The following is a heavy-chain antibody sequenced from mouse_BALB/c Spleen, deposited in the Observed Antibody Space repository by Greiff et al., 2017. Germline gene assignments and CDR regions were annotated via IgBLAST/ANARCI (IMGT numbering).Heavy chain of an antibody. CDR2: INPYNDGT. V-gene: IGHV1-14*01. J-gene: IGHJ3*01. Sequence: EVKLVESGPELVKPGASVKMSCKASGYTFTSYVMHWVKQKPGQGLEWIGYINPYNDGTKYNEKFKGKATLTSDKSSSTAYMELSSLTSEDSAVYYCARSLLRLPSWFAYWGQGTLVTVSA. CDR1: GYTFTSYV. D-gene: IGHD1-2*01. CDR3: ARSLLRLPSWFAY.